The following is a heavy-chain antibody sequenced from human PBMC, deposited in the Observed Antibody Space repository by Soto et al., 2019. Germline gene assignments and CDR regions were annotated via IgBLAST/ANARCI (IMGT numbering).Heavy chain of an antibody. CDR1: GGSINSYY. D-gene: IGHD2-15*01. CDR3: ARVKRWYTFDF. CDR2: IYISGST. J-gene: IGHJ4*02. Sequence: SETLSLTCTVSGGSINSYYWYWIRQPAGKGLEWIGRIYISGSTNYNPSLKSRVTMSVDTSTNEFSLKLSSLTAADTAVYYCARVKRWYTFDFWGQGALVTVSA. V-gene: IGHV4-4*07.